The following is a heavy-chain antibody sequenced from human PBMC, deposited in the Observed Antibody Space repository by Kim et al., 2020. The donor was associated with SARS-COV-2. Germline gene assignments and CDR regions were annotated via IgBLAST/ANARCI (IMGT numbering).Heavy chain of an antibody. Sequence: GGSLRLSCAASGFIFSSYDMHWVRQAPGKGLEWVAIISYDGSDQYYIDSVKGRFTISRDNSRDNSDNTLYLQMNSLRPDDTAAYYCAKLSRDDAFDLWG. CDR2: ISYDGSDQ. CDR3: AKLSRDDAFDL. V-gene: IGHV3-30*18. J-gene: IGHJ3*01. CDR1: GFIFSSYD.